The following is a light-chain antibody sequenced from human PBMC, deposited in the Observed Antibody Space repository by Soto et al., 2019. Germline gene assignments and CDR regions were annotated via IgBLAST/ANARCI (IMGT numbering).Light chain of an antibody. CDR1: QSVLYSSNNKNY. CDR2: WAS. CDR3: QQYYTTPPWT. V-gene: IGKV4-1*01. J-gene: IGKJ1*01. Sequence: DIVMTQSPDSLAVSLGERATINCKSGQSVLYSSNNKNYLAWYQQQPGQPPKLLISWASIRESGVPDXXXGXXXXXXXXXTISSLQAEDVAVYYCQQYYTTPPWTFGQGTKVEIK.